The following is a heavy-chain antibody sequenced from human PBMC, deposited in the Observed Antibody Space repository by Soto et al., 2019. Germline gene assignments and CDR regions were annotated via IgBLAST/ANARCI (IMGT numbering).Heavy chain of an antibody. J-gene: IGHJ6*02. Sequence: SETLSLTCTVSGGSISSSSYYWGWIRQPPGKGLEWIGSIYYSGSTYYNPSLKSRVTISVDTSKNQFSLKLSSVTAADTAVYYCARGRHYGSGSYGYYYGMDVWGQGTTVTVSS. V-gene: IGHV4-39*01. D-gene: IGHD3-10*01. CDR1: GGSISSSSYY. CDR2: IYYSGST. CDR3: ARGRHYGSGSYGYYYGMDV.